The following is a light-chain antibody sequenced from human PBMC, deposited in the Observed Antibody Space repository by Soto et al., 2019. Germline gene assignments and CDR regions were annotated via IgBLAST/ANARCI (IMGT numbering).Light chain of an antibody. CDR3: QQYYITPLT. V-gene: IGKV4-1*01. J-gene: IGKJ4*01. CDR1: QSVVFSSNNKNY. CDR2: WAS. Sequence: DIVMTQSPDSLAVSLGERATINCKSSQSVVFSSNNKNYLAWYQQKPGQPPKLLIYWASTRESGVPDRFSGSGSGTDFTLTISSLQAGDAAVYFCQQYYITPLTFGGVTRLEI.